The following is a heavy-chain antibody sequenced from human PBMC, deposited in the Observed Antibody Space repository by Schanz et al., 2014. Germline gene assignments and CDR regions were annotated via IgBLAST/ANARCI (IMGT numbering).Heavy chain of an antibody. V-gene: IGHV4-4*07. CDR2: IYTSGST. J-gene: IGHJ5*02. CDR1: GGSISSFY. D-gene: IGHD3-3*01. CDR3: ARDRGYDFSFDP. Sequence: QVQLQESGPGLVKSSETLSLTCTVSGGSISSFYWGWIRQPAGKGLEWIGRIYTSGSTNYNPSLKSRVTMSLDTPKTHFSLKLSSGTAADTAVYYCARDRGYDFSFDPWGQGTLVTVSS.